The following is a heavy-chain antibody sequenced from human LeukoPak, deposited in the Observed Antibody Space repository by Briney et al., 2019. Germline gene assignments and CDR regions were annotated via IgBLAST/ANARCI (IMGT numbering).Heavy chain of an antibody. J-gene: IGHJ4*02. CDR2: INPSGGNT. Sequence: RASVKVSCKASGYTFTDYYIHWVRQAPGQGLEWMGIINPSGGNTKYAQKFQARVTMTRDTSTSTVYMELSSLRSEDTAVYYCARAQGYGDCDYWGQGTLVTVSS. V-gene: IGHV1-46*01. CDR1: GYTFTDYY. D-gene: IGHD4-17*01. CDR3: ARAQGYGDCDY.